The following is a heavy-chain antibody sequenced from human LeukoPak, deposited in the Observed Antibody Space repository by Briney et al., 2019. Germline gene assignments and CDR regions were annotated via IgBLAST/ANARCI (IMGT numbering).Heavy chain of an antibody. J-gene: IGHJ4*02. CDR1: GGSISSSSYY. D-gene: IGHD3-22*01. V-gene: IGHV4-39*01. Sequence: SETLSLTCTVSGGSISSSSYYWGWIRQPPGKGLEWIGSIYYSGSTYYNPSLKSRVTISVDTSKNQFSLKLSSVTAADTAVYYCASHPYDPIFNYWGQGTLVTVSS. CDR3: ASHPYDPIFNY. CDR2: IYYSGST.